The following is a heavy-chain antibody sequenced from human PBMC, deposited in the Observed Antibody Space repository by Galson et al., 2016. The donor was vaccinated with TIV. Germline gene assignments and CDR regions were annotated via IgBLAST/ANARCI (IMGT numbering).Heavy chain of an antibody. CDR1: GFTFSNTW. D-gene: IGHD3-22*01. Sequence: RLSCAASGFTFSNTWMSWVRQAPGKGLAWVGRIRSNFDGGTTHYAGPMKDRFTISRDDSNSSLFLQINSLKSEDTAVYYCTTDVVYYNRNGYFDHWGQGTLVTVSS. J-gene: IGHJ4*02. V-gene: IGHV3-15*01. CDR2: IRSNFDGGTT. CDR3: TTDVVYYNRNGYFDH.